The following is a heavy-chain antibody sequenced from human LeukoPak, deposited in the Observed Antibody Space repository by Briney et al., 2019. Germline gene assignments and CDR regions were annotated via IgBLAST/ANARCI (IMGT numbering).Heavy chain of an antibody. Sequence: ASVKVSCKASGYTFTGYYMHWVRQAPGQGLEWMGWINPNSGGTNYAQKFQGRVTMTGDTSISTAYMELSRLRSDDTAVYYCARDTAYYDFWSGYNSYYYMDVWGKGTTVTVSS. D-gene: IGHD3-3*01. J-gene: IGHJ6*03. CDR3: ARDTAYYDFWSGYNSYYYMDV. V-gene: IGHV1-2*02. CDR1: GYTFTGYY. CDR2: INPNSGGT.